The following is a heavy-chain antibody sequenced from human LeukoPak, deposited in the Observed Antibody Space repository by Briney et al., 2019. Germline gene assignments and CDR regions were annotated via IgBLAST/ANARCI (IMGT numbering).Heavy chain of an antibody. CDR3: AKGGSRGTYYFDY. CDR2: IRYDGSNK. D-gene: IGHD1-26*01. CDR1: GLTLSSYG. V-gene: IGHV3-30*02. J-gene: IGHJ4*02. Sequence: PGGSLRLSCAASGLTLSSYGMHWVRQAPGKGLEWVTFIRYDGSNKCYADSVKGRLTISRDNSMNTVNLQMNSLRPEDTAVYYCAKGGSRGTYYFDYWGRGILVTVSS.